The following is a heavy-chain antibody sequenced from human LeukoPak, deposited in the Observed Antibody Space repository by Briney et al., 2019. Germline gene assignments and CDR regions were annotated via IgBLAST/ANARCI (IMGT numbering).Heavy chain of an antibody. CDR3: ARVSGYCSDGVCRFDY. CDR1: GGSSTGYY. V-gene: IGHV4-34*01. J-gene: IGHJ4*02. CDR2: INDSGNT. Sequence: SEILSLTCAVYGGSSTGYYRSWIRQPPGKGLEWIGEINDSGNTNYSPSLESRITILVDTSKNQFSLNLNSVTAADTAVYYCARVSGYCSDGVCRFDYWGQGALVTVSS. D-gene: IGHD2-8*01.